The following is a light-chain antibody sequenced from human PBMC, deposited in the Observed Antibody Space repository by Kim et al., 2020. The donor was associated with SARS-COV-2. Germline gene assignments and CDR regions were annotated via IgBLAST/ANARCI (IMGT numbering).Light chain of an antibody. V-gene: IGKV3-15*01. CDR2: GAS. CDR3: QQYNNWPPWT. Sequence: PGERGALTSRASQSVSSNLAWYQQKPGQAPRLLIYGASTRATGIPARFSGSGSGTEFTLTISSLQSEDFAVYYCQQYNNWPPWTFGQGTKVDIK. J-gene: IGKJ1*01. CDR1: QSVSSN.